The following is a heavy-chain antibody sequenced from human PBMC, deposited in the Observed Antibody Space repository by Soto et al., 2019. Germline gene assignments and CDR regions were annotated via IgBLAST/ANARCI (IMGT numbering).Heavy chain of an antibody. CDR2: IYYSGST. J-gene: IGHJ4*02. CDR1: DGSIVNHC. D-gene: IGHD4-17*01. V-gene: IGHV4-59*08. CDR3: ARRYGRTLDF. Sequence: CSVSDGSIVNHCCSWIRQPPGKGLEWIGYIYYSGSTNYNPSLKSRVTISVDTSKNQFSLKLSSVTAADTDVYYCARRYGRTLDFWGQGTLVTVSS.